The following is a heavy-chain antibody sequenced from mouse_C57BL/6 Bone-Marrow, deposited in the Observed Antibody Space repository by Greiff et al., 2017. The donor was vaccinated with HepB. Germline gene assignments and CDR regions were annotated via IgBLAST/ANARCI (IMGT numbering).Heavy chain of an antibody. CDR1: GFTFSDYG. D-gene: IGHD3-1*01. CDR2: ISNLAYSI. Sequence: EVQGVESGGGLVQPGGSLKLSCAASGFTFSDYGMAWVRQAPRKGPEWVAFISNLAYSIYYADTVTGRFTISRENAKNTLYLEMSSLRSEDTAMYYCARVGGFAWFAYWGQGTLVTVSA. V-gene: IGHV5-15*01. J-gene: IGHJ3*01. CDR3: ARVGGFAWFAY.